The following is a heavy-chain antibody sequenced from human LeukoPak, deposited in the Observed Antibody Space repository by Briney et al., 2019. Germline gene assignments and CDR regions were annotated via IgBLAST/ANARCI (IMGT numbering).Heavy chain of an antibody. D-gene: IGHD6-13*01. V-gene: IGHV4-4*02. CDR3: ARGFSSSSWQTEVDY. Sequence: PSGTLSLTCAVSGDSMSSSKWWSWVRQPPGKGLEWIGEIYHSGSTNYNPSLKSRVTISIDKSKNQFSLKLSSVTAADTAVYYCARGFSSSSWQTEVDYWGQGTLVTVSS. CDR1: GDSMSSSKW. CDR2: IYHSGST. J-gene: IGHJ4*02.